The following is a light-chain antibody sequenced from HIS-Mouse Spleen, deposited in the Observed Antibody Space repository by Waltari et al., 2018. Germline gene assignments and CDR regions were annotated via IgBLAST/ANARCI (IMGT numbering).Light chain of an antibody. V-gene: IGKV1-9*01. J-gene: IGKJ1*01. CDR1: QGISSY. CDR2: AAS. Sequence: DIQLTQSPSFLSASVGDRVTISCRASQGISSYLAWYQQKQGKDPNLLIHAASTLQSGVPSRFSGSGSGTEFTLTISSLQPEDFATYYCQQLNSYPPTFGQGTKVEIK. CDR3: QQLNSYPPT.